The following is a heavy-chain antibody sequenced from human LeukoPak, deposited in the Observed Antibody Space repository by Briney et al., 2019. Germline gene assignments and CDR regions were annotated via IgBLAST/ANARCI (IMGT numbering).Heavy chain of an antibody. D-gene: IGHD6-19*01. CDR1: GFTFSSYA. CDR3: PKDRSSGWYSILDY. J-gene: IGHJ4*02. CDR2: ISGSGGST. V-gene: IGHV3-23*01. Sequence: GGSLRLSCAASGFTFSSYAVSWVRQAPGKGLEWVLAISGSGGSTYYADSVKGRFTISRDNSKNTLYLQMNSLRAEDTAVYYCPKDRSSGWYSILDYWGQGNLVTVSS.